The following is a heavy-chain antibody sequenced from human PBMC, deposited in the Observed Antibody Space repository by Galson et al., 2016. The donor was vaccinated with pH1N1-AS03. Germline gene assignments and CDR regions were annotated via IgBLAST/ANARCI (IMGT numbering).Heavy chain of an antibody. Sequence: SVKVSCKASGYVFGSYRISWVRQAPGQGLEWMGWISVYNGNTNHAQNLQGRVTITADESTTTAYMELRSLRSDDTAVYYCARPASDSSVYSVFDFWGRGTLVTVSS. D-gene: IGHD3-22*01. CDR2: ISVYNGNT. CDR1: GYVFGSYR. J-gene: IGHJ4*02. CDR3: ARPASDSSVYSVFDF. V-gene: IGHV1-18*01.